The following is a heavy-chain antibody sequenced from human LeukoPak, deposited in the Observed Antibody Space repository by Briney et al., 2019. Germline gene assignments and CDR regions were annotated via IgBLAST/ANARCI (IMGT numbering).Heavy chain of an antibody. V-gene: IGHV4-59*01. CDR1: GGSFSGYY. CDR2: IYYSGST. D-gene: IGHD3-9*01. CDR3: ARSKDILTGYCFDY. J-gene: IGHJ4*02. Sequence: KPSETLSLTCAVYGGSFSGYYWSWIRQPPGKGLEWIGYIYYSGSTNYNPSLKSRVTISVDTSKNQFSLKLSSVTAADTAVYYCARSKDILTGYCFDYWGQGTLVTVSS.